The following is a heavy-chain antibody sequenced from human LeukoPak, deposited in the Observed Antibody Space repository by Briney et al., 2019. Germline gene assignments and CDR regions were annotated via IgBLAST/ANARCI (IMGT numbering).Heavy chain of an antibody. J-gene: IGHJ4*02. Sequence: ASVKVSCKASGYTFTGYYMHWVRQAPGQGLEWMGWINPNSGGTNYAQKFQGRVTMTRNTSISTAYMELSSLRSEDTAVYYCARFSYDSSCFDYWGQGTLVTVSS. V-gene: IGHV1-2*02. CDR3: ARFSYDSSCFDY. CDR1: GYTFTGYY. CDR2: INPNSGGT. D-gene: IGHD3-22*01.